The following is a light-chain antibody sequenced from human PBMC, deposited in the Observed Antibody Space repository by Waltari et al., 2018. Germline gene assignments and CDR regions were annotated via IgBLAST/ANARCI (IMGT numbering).Light chain of an antibody. J-gene: IGLJ2*01. CDR3: QVWDSSSDQVV. CDR1: NIGSKG. Sequence: SYVLTQPPSMSVAPGQTARITCGGKNIGSKGVHWYQQKPGQAPVLGVYDDSDRPSGIPERFAGSNSGNSATLTISRVEAEDEADYYGQVWDSSSDQVVFGGGTKLTVL. CDR2: DDS. V-gene: IGLV3-21*02.